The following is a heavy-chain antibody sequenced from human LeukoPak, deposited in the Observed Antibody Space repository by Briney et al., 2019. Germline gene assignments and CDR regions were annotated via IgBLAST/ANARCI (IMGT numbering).Heavy chain of an antibody. Sequence: SETLSLTCAVYGGSFSGYYWSWIRQPPGKGLEWIGEINHSGSTNYNPSLKSRVTISVDTSKNQFSLKLSSVTVADTAVYYCARPGAARGYYYMDVWGKGTTVTVSS. CDR3: ARPGAARGYYYMDV. CDR1: GGSFSGYY. D-gene: IGHD6-6*01. J-gene: IGHJ6*03. V-gene: IGHV4-34*01. CDR2: INHSGST.